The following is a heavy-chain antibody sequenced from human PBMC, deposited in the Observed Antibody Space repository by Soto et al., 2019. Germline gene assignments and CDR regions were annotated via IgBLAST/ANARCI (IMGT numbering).Heavy chain of an antibody. CDR3: PREVFSAGSSNCFDP. V-gene: IGHV4-4*02. J-gene: IGHJ5*02. CDR1: GGSISSSDW. Sequence: PSETLSLTCAVSGGSISSSDWWSWVHQPPGKGLEWIGEIYHSGSTNYNPSLKSRVTISVDKSKKQFSLKLSSVTAADTAVYYFPREVFSAGSSNCFDPWRQGTLVTVSS. CDR2: IYHSGST. D-gene: IGHD2-15*01.